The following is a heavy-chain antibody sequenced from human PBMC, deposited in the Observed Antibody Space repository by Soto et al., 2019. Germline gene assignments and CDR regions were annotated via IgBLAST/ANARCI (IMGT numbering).Heavy chain of an antibody. D-gene: IGHD3-22*01. CDR1: GGSFSGYY. CDR3: ATHQYYDSCGPFDY. V-gene: IGHV4-34*01. CDR2: INHSGST. Sequence: QVQLQQWGAGLLKPSETLSLTCAVYGGSFSGYYWSWIRQPPGKGLEWIGEINHSGSTNYNPSLKSRLTISIDTSKNQFSLKLSSVTAADTAVYYCATHQYYDSCGPFDYWGQGTLVTVSS. J-gene: IGHJ4*02.